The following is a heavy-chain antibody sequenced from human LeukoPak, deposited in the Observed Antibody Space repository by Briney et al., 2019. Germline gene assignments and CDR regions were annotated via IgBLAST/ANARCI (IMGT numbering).Heavy chain of an antibody. Sequence: QTLSLTCAISGDCVSKYSAGWNWLRQSPSSGLEWLGSTYYRSNRYIDYAVSVKSRISINPDTSNNQFSLQLDSLTPEDMVVYYFSGGGLVRGITHWFAPWSQGTLVTVSS. D-gene: IGHD3-10*01. CDR2: TYYRSNRYI. CDR1: GDCVSKYSAG. J-gene: IGHJ5*02. CDR3: SGGGLVRGITHWFAP. V-gene: IGHV6-1*01.